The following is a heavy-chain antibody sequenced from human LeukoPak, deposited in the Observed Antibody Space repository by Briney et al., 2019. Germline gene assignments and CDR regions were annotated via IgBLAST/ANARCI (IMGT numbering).Heavy chain of an antibody. V-gene: IGHV4-59*08. J-gene: IGHJ4*02. CDR1: GGSIRSYY. CDR3: ARTSCSGGSCHFDY. Sequence: PSETLSLTCTVSGGSIRSYYWSWIRQPPGKGLEWVGYIFYSGTTDSNPSLKSRVTISVDTSKTPFSLKLTSVNAADTAVYYCARTSCSGGSCHFDYWGQGTLVTVSS. D-gene: IGHD2-15*01. CDR2: IFYSGTT.